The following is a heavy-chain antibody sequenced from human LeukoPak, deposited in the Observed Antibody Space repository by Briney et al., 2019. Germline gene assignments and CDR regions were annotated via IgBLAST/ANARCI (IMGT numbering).Heavy chain of an antibody. Sequence: SETLSLTCAVSGGSNSSDYYWGWIRPPPGKGLECIGSMFYNGPTHYNPSLKSRLTMSVDTSKNQFSLTLGSVTAADTAVYYCASRTQRHERGAFFDYWGQGTLVTVSS. CDR2: MFYNGPT. V-gene: IGHV4-39*01. CDR1: GGSNSSDYY. J-gene: IGHJ4*02. CDR3: ASRTQRHERGAFFDY. D-gene: IGHD1-1*01.